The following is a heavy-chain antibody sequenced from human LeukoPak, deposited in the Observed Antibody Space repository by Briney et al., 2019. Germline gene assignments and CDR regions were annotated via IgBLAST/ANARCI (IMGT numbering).Heavy chain of an antibody. V-gene: IGHV3-48*04. D-gene: IGHD4-17*01. CDR1: GFTFSSYS. Sequence: GGSLRLSCAASGFTFSSYSMNWVRQAPGKGLEWVSYISSSSSTIYYADSVKGRFTISRDNAKNSLYLQMNSLRAEDTAVYYCAREGEFDYGDRWGQGSLVTVSS. J-gene: IGHJ4*02. CDR3: AREGEFDYGDR. CDR2: ISSSSSTI.